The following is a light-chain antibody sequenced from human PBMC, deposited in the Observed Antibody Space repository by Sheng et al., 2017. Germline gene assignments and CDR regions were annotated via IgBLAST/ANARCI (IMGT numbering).Light chain of an antibody. V-gene: IGKV1-39*01. J-gene: IGKJ1*01. CDR1: ETISTY. Sequence: DVQMTQSPPSLSASVGDRVSITCRANETISTYLNWYQQKPGDTPKVLISGASRLQSGVPSRFSGSGSGTDFTLTISSLQLEDFATYYCQQSYRSTWTFGQGTKVEMK. CDR2: GAS. CDR3: QQSYRSTWT.